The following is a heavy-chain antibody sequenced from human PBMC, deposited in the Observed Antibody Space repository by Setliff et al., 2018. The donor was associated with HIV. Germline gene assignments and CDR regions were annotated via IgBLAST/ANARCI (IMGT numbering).Heavy chain of an antibody. J-gene: IGHJ4*02. D-gene: IGHD6-6*01. CDR2: IYYSGST. V-gene: IGHV4-38-2*01. CDR3: ARHSGAARPNFDY. CDR1: GYSISSGYY. Sequence: SETLSLTCAVSGYSISSGYYWGWIRQPPGKGLEWIGYIYYSGSTNYNPSLKSRVTISVDTSKNQFSLKLSSVTAADTAVYYCARHSGAARPNFDYWGQGTLVTVSS.